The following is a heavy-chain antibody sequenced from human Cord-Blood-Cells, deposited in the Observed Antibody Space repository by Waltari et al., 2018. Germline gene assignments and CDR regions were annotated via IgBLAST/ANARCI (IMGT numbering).Heavy chain of an antibody. D-gene: IGHD5-12*01. J-gene: IGHJ4*02. CDR3: ARDREGGYDYYFDY. V-gene: IGHV6-1*01. Sequence: NWIRQSPSRGLEWLGRTYYRSKWYNDYAVSVKSRITINPDTSKNQFSLQLNSVTPEDTAVYYCARDREGGYDYYFDYWGQGTLVTVSS. CDR2: TYYRSKWYN.